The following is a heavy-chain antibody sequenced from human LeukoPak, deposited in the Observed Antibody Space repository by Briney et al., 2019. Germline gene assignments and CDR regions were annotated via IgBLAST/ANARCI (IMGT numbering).Heavy chain of an antibody. CDR2: IDWDDDK. J-gene: IGHJ4*02. CDR3: AREGGITITFGGVIEPYYFDY. Sequence: SGPALVKPTQTLTLTCTFSGFSLSTSGMRVSWIRQPPGKALEWLARIDWDDDKFYSTSLKTRLTISKDTSKNQVVLTMTNMDPVDTATYYCAREGGITITFGGVIEPYYFDYWGQGTLVTVSS. V-gene: IGHV2-70*04. D-gene: IGHD3-16*02. CDR1: GFSLSTSGMR.